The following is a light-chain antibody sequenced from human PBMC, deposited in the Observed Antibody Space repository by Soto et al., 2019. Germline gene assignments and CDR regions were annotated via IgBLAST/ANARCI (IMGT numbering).Light chain of an antibody. J-gene: IGLJ7*01. Sequence: SYELTQPPSVSVSPGQTARITCSGDALPNQYAYWYQQKPGQAPVLVIYKDSERPSGIPERFSGSSSGTTVTLTISGVQAEDEADYYCQSADSSGAYAVFGGGTQLTV. CDR1: ALPNQY. CDR2: KDS. CDR3: QSADSSGAYAV. V-gene: IGLV3-25*03.